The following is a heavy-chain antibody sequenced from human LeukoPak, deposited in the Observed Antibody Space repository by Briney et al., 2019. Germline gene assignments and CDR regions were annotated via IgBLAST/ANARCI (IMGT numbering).Heavy chain of an antibody. CDR1: GFTFSSYA. Sequence: GGSLRLSCAASGFTFSSYAMSWVRQAPGKGLEWVSAISGSGGSTYYADSVKGRFTISRDNSKNTLYLQMNSLRAEDTAVYYCAKDQTKDCSSTSCSAFDPWGQGTLVTVSS. D-gene: IGHD2-2*01. CDR3: AKDQTKDCSSTSCSAFDP. J-gene: IGHJ5*02. CDR2: ISGSGGST. V-gene: IGHV3-23*01.